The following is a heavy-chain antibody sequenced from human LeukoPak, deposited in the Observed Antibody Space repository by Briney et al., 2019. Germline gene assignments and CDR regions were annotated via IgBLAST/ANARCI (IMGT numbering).Heavy chain of an antibody. D-gene: IGHD6-25*01. CDR1: GGXISSGGYY. CDR3: ARDRRGGSDLDY. Sequence: SQTLSLTCTVSGGXISSGGYYWSWIRQHPGRGLEWIGYTYYSGSTYYNPSLKSRITISVDTSKNQFSLRLSSVTAADTAVYYCARDRRGGSDLDYWGQGTLVTVSS. CDR2: TYYSGST. J-gene: IGHJ4*02. V-gene: IGHV4-31*03.